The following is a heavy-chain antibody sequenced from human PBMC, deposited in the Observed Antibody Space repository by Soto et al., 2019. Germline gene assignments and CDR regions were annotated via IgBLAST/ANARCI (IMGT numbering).Heavy chain of an antibody. V-gene: IGHV2-5*01. CDR2: IYWNDDE. CDR1: VFSLTTGGVG. CDR3: ANYSRSSGDDFDL. Sequence: SVPTLVHPTHTLTLTFAFSVFSLTTGGVGVGGIREPPGKALEWLALIYWNDDERYSPSLRSRLTITKDNSKNQVVITMTKMEAVDTAPYYCANYSRSSGDDFDLWGQRPMV. D-gene: IGHD6-6*01. J-gene: IGHJ3*01.